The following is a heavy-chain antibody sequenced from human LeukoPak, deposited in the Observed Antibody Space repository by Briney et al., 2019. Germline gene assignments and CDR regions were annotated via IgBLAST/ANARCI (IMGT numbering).Heavy chain of an antibody. J-gene: IGHJ2*01. D-gene: IGHD3-22*01. Sequence: SETLSLTCAVYGGSFSGYYWGWIRQPPGKGLEWIGEINHSGSTNYNPSLKSRVTISVDTSKNQFSLKLSSVTAADTAVYYCARALLVVARPWYFDLWGRGTLVTVSS. CDR2: INHSGST. CDR1: GGSFSGYY. V-gene: IGHV4-34*01. CDR3: ARALLVVARPWYFDL.